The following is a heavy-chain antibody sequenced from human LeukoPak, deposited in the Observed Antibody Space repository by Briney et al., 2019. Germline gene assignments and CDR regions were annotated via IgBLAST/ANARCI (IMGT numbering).Heavy chain of an antibody. CDR3: ARDPYSGTYGDTYYYYMDV. CDR1: GFTFSSYA. CDR2: IKQDGSEK. J-gene: IGHJ6*03. D-gene: IGHD1-26*01. Sequence: GGSLRLSCAASGFTFSSYATSWVRQAPGKGLEWVANIKQDGSEKYYVDSVKGRFTISRDNAKNSLYLQMNSLRAEDTAVYYCARDPYSGTYGDTYYYYMDVWGKGTTVTISS. V-gene: IGHV3-7*01.